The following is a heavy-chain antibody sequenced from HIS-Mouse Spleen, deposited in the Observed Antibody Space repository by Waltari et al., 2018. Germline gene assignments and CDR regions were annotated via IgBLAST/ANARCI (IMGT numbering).Heavy chain of an antibody. CDR3: AREIPYSSSWYDWYFDL. D-gene: IGHD6-13*01. CDR2: IYYSGST. CDR1: GGSISSSSYY. J-gene: IGHJ2*01. Sequence: QLQLQESGPGLVKPSETLSLTFTVSGGSISSSSYYWGGIRPPPGKGLEWIGCIYYSGSTYYNPSLKSRVTISVDTSKNQFSLKLSSVTAADTAVYYCAREIPYSSSWYDWYFDLWGRGTLVTVSS. V-gene: IGHV4-39*07.